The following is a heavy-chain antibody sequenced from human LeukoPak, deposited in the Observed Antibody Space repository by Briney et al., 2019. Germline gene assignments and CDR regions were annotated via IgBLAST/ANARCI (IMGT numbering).Heavy chain of an antibody. CDR2: IKTNTGGGTA. CDR3: TTDPYVGVHFDY. J-gene: IGHJ4*02. CDR1: GFTFSNAR. Sequence: GGSLRLSCAASGFTFSNARMSWVRQAPGKGLEWVGRIKTNTGGGTADYAAPVKGRFTISRDDSKNTLYLQMNSLKTEDTAVYYCTTDPYVGVHFDYWGQGTLVTVSS. D-gene: IGHD1-26*01. V-gene: IGHV3-15*01.